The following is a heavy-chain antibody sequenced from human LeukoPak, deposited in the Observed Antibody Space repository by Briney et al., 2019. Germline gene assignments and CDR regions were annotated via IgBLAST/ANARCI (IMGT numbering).Heavy chain of an antibody. CDR2: IYYSGST. CDR1: GGSISSGGYY. V-gene: IGHV4-30-4*08. J-gene: IGHJ5*02. D-gene: IGHD6-13*01. CDR3: ARDRKQQLAP. Sequence: SETLSLTCTVSGGSISSGGYYWSWIRQHPGKGLEWIGYIYYSGSTYYNPSLKSRVTISVDTSKNQFSLKLSSVTAADTAVYYCARDRKQQLAPWGQGTLVTVSS.